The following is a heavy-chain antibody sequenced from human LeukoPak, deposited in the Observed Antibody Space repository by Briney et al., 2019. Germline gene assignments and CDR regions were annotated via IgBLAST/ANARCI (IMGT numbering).Heavy chain of an antibody. J-gene: IGHJ4*02. CDR3: ARAFIAAAVDY. V-gene: IGHV3-74*01. Sequence: GGSLRLSCAASGFTFSNYWMHWVRQAPGKGLVWVSRINTDGSSTNYADSVKGRFTISRDNAKNTVYLQMNSLRAEDTAVYYCARAFIAAAVDYWGQGTLVTVSS. CDR2: INTDGSST. CDR1: GFTFSNYW. D-gene: IGHD6-13*01.